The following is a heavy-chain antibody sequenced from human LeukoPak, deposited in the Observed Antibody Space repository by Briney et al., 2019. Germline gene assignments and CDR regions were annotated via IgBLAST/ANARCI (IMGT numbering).Heavy chain of an antibody. V-gene: IGHV4-34*01. CDR1: GGSFSGYY. D-gene: IGHD1-26*01. J-gene: IGHJ6*03. CDR3: ARGREVIVGATTTDYYYYMDV. Sequence: NPSETLSLTCAVYGGSFSGYYWSWIRQPPGKGLEWIGEVNHSGSTNYNPSLKSRDTISVDTSKNQFSLKLSSVTAADTAVYYCARGREVIVGATTTDYYYYMDVWGKGTTVTVSS. CDR2: VNHSGST.